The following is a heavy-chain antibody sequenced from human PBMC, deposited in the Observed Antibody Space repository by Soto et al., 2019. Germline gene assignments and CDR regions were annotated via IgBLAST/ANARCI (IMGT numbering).Heavy chain of an antibody. Sequence: GGSLRLSCAASGFTFSSYAMSWVRQAPGKGLEWVSAISGSGGSTYYAYSVKGRFTISRDNSKNTLYLQMNSLRAEDTAVYYCAKFTYDFWSGYFNWFDPWGQGTLVTVSS. CDR1: GFTFSSYA. CDR3: AKFTYDFWSGYFNWFDP. CDR2: ISGSGGST. D-gene: IGHD3-3*01. J-gene: IGHJ5*02. V-gene: IGHV3-23*01.